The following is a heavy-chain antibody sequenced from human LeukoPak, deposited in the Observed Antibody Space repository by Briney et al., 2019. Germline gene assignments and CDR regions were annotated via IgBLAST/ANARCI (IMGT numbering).Heavy chain of an antibody. Sequence: SETLSLTCTVSGGSVSSGSYYWSWIRQPPGKGLEWIGYIYYSGNTNYSPSLKSRVTISVDTSKNQFSLRLSSVTAADTAVYYCARGPRGYCTGGSCYYYWGQGTLVTVSS. CDR1: GGSVSSGSYY. J-gene: IGHJ4*02. CDR2: IYYSGNT. V-gene: IGHV4-61*01. D-gene: IGHD2-15*01. CDR3: ARGPRGYCTGGSCYYY.